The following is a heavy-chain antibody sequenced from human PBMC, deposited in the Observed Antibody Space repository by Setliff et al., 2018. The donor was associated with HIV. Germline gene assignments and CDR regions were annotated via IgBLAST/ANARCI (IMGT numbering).Heavy chain of an antibody. V-gene: IGHV1-8*02. J-gene: IGHJ4*02. CDR2: MNPNSGNT. D-gene: IGHD6-19*01. CDR3: ARGGSGWPIDY. Sequence: ASVKVSCKASGYTFTGYYMHWVRQATGQGLEWMGWMNPNSGNTGSAQKFKGRLTMTRSTSISTAYMELSSLTSDDTAVYYCARGGSGWPIDYWGQGTLVTVSS. CDR1: GYTFTGYY.